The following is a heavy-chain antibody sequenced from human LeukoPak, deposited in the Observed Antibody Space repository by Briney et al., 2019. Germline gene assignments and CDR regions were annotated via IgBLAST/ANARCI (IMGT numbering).Heavy chain of an antibody. CDR3: TRARYCSGGSCYAEY. J-gene: IGHJ4*02. CDR2: IYPGDSDT. V-gene: IGHV5-51*01. CDR1: GYSFTTYW. Sequence: GESLKISCKGSGYSFTTYWIGWVRQMPGKGLEWMGIIYPGDSDTRYSPSFQGQVTISADKSISTAYLQWSSLKASDTAMYYCTRARYCSGGSCYAEYWGQGTLVTVLS. D-gene: IGHD2-15*01.